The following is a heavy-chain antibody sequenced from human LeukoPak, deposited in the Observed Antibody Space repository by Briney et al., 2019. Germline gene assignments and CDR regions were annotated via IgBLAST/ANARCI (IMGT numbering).Heavy chain of an antibody. Sequence: GGSLRLSCAASGFIFSDYYMSWIRQAPGKGLEWVSYISSSGITIYYADSVKGRFTISRDNGKNALYLQMNSLRAEDTAVYYCARGKTGSYYSRSYYMDVWGKGTTVTISS. V-gene: IGHV3-11*01. CDR1: GFIFSDYY. J-gene: IGHJ6*03. CDR2: ISSSGITI. CDR3: ARGKTGSYYSRSYYMDV. D-gene: IGHD3-10*01.